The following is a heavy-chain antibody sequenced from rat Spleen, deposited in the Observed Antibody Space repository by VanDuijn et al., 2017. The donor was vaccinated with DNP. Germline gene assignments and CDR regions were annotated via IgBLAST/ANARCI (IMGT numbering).Heavy chain of an antibody. Sequence: EVQLQESGPGLVKPSQSLSLTCSVTGYSITSAYRWNWIRKFPGNKLEWMGFISSAGSTNHNPSLKSRISITRDTSKNQFFLQLNSVTTEDTATYYCARWSDYFDYWGQGVMVTVSS. CDR3: ARWSDYFDY. D-gene: IGHD4-2*01. CDR1: GYSITSAYR. V-gene: IGHV3-3*01. J-gene: IGHJ2*01. CDR2: ISSAGST.